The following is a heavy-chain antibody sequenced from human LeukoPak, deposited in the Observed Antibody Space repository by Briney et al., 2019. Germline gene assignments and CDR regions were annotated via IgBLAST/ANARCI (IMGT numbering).Heavy chain of an antibody. CDR3: ARSGVGYFYDNTGYYPLDY. Sequence: ASVKVSCKTSGYTFTAYYIHWVRQAPGQGLEWMGWISAYTGNTNYAQNFQGRVTMTTDTSTSTAFMELRSLRSDDTAVYYCARSGVGYFYDNTGYYPLDYWGQGTLVTVSS. D-gene: IGHD3-22*01. CDR2: ISAYTGNT. J-gene: IGHJ4*02. CDR1: GYTFTAYY. V-gene: IGHV1-18*04.